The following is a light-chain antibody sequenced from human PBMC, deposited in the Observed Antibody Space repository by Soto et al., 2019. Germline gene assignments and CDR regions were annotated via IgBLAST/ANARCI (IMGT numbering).Light chain of an antibody. CDR2: WAS. CDR3: QQYYILPPT. J-gene: IGKJ5*01. CDR1: QSVLYSSNNKKY. V-gene: IGKV4-1*01. Sequence: DIVMTQSPDSLAVSLGERATINCKSSQSVLYSSNNKKYLDWYQQKPGQPPKLLIYWASTRESGVPDRFSGGGSATDFTLTISSLQAEDVAVYYCQQYYILPPTFGQGTRLEIK.